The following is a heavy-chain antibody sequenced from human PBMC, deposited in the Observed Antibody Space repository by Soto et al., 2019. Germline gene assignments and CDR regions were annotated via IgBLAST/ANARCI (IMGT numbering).Heavy chain of an antibody. CDR2: ISGSIGHT. D-gene: IGHD3-16*02. V-gene: IGHV3-23*01. CDR1: GFTFSSFA. CDR3: AKCPSEYSWGSYLRYCDY. J-gene: IGHJ4*02. Sequence: EVQLLESGGGLVQPGGSLRLSCAASGFTFSSFAMTWVRQAPGKGLEWVSAISGSIGHTYYADSVKGRFTISRDNSKNSLYLQMDSLSAEDTAVYYCAKCPSEYSWGSYLRYCDYWGQGSLVTVSS.